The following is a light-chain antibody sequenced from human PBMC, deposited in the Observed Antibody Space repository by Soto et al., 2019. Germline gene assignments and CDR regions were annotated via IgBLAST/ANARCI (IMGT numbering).Light chain of an antibody. V-gene: IGKV1-8*01. CDR2: AAS. Sequence: AIRMTQSPSSFSASTGDRVTITCRASQGISSYLAWYQQKPGKAPKLLIYAASTLQSGVPSRFSGSGSGTDFTLTISCLQSEDFAXYYCQQYXSYPYTFGQGTKLEIK. CDR1: QGISSY. CDR3: QQYXSYPYT. J-gene: IGKJ2*01.